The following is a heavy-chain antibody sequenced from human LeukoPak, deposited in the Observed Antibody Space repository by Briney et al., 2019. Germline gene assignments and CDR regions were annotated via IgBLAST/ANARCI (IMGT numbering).Heavy chain of an antibody. D-gene: IGHD2/OR15-2a*01. J-gene: IGHJ6*02. V-gene: IGHV1-3*01. CDR2: INGATGNT. CDR1: GYTFTSHA. Sequence: GASVKVSCKASGYTFTSHALHWVRQAPGEGLEWMAWINGATGNTEYSQKFQARVTITRDTSASTAYMELSSLRSEDTAVYYCARSIIIVPNTSYYYYYMDVWGLGTTVTVSS. CDR3: ARSIIIVPNTSYYYYYMDV.